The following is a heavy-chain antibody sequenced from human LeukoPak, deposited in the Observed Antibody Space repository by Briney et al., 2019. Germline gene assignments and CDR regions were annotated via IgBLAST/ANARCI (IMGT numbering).Heavy chain of an antibody. V-gene: IGHV3-48*01. Sequence: GGSLRLSCAASGLTLSDHYMDWVRQAPGKGLEWVSYITGSSSTISYADSVKGRFTISRDNARNSLYLQMNSLRAEDTAVYYCATDRHWAFDYWGQGTLVTVSS. CDR1: GLTLSDHY. J-gene: IGHJ4*02. CDR3: ATDRHWAFDY. D-gene: IGHD3-16*01. CDR2: ITGSSSTI.